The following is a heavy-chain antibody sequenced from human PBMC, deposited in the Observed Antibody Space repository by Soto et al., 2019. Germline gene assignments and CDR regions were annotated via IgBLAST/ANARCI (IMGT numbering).Heavy chain of an antibody. J-gene: IGHJ4*02. V-gene: IGHV4-34*01. CDR2: INHSGST. CDR1: GGSFSGYY. CDR3: ARGRTWYYYGSGSYSYFDY. Sequence: QVQLQQWGAGLLKPSETLSLTCAVYGGSFSGYYWSWIRQPPGKGLEWIGEINHSGSTNYNPSLTSRVTISVDTSKNQFSLKLSSVTAADTAVYYCARGRTWYYYGSGSYSYFDYWGQGTLVTVSS. D-gene: IGHD3-10*01.